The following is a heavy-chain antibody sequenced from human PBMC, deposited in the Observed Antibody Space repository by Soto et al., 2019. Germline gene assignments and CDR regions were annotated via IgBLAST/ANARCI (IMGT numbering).Heavy chain of an antibody. CDR2: IYYSGST. J-gene: IGHJ4*02. V-gene: IGHV4-39*07. Sequence: SETLFLACTVSGGSISSSSYYWGWIRQPPGKGLEWIGSIYYSGSTYYNPSLKSRVTISFDASKNQISLKLSSVTAADTAVYYCARGAAAANFDYWGQGTLVTVSS. CDR1: GGSISSSSYY. CDR3: ARGAAAANFDY. D-gene: IGHD6-25*01.